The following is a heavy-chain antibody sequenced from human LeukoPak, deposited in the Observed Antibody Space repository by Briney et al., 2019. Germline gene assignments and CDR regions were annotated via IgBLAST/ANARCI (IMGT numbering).Heavy chain of an antibody. CDR3: ARSLRTSWHWLDP. J-gene: IGHJ5*02. CDR1: GFTFSTRW. D-gene: IGHD2-2*01. Sequence: GGSLRLSCAVSGFTSGFTFSTRWMHWVRQAPGKGLEWVSVSKTDGTSTSYADSVKGRFTVSRDDSKNTLYLQMNSLRPEDTAVYYCARSLRTSWHWLDPWGQGTLVTVSS. V-gene: IGHV3-74*01. CDR2: SKTDGTST.